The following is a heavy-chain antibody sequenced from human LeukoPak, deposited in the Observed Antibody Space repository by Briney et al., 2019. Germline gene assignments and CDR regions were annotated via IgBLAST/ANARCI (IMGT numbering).Heavy chain of an antibody. Sequence: GASVKVSCKASGGTFSSYAISWVRQAPGQGLEWMGGIIPIFGTASYAQKLQGRVTVTRDTSTSTVRMELSGLRSEDTAVYYCARDQEGFDYWGQGTLVTVSS. CDR3: ARDQEGFDY. CDR1: GGTFSSYA. J-gene: IGHJ4*02. CDR2: IIPIFGTA. V-gene: IGHV1-69*05.